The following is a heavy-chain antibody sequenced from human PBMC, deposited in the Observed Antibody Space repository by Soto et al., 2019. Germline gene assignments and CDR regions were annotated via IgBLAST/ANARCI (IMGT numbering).Heavy chain of an antibody. CDR2: VNHSGST. CDR3: ASLWRLAAAGTQH. D-gene: IGHD6-13*01. Sequence: QVQLQQWGAGLLKPSETLSLTCAVYGGSFSGYYWSWIRQPQGKGLEWIGEVNHSGSTNYNPSLKSRVTISVDTSKNQFSLKLSSVTAADTAVYYCASLWRLAAAGTQHWGQGTLVTVSS. V-gene: IGHV4-34*01. J-gene: IGHJ1*01. CDR1: GGSFSGYY.